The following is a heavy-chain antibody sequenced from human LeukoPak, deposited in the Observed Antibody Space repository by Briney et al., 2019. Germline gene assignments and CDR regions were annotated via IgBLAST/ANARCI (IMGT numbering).Heavy chain of an antibody. J-gene: IGHJ4*02. CDR3: ARAQYSDILTGPSDY. D-gene: IGHD3-9*01. CDR1: GFSVSSYA. CDR2: ISGSGIST. Sequence: GGSLRLSCAASGFSVSSYAMSWVRQAPGEGLEWVSGISGSGISTHYADSVKGRFTISRDKSKNTLYLQMNSLRVEDTAVYYCARAQYSDILTGPSDYWGQGTLVTVSS. V-gene: IGHV3-23*01.